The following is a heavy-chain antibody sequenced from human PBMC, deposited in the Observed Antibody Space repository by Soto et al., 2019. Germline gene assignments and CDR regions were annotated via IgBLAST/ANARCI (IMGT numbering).Heavy chain of an antibody. CDR2: ISGSGGST. CDR1: GFTFSSYA. V-gene: IGHV3-23*01. J-gene: IGHJ4*02. Sequence: GGSLRLSCTASGFTFSSYAMNWVRQAPGKGMEWVSVISGSGGSTYYADSVKGRFTISRDNSKNKLYLQMNSLRAEYTAVYYCASRTSGWYFDYWGQGTLVTVSS. D-gene: IGHD6-19*01. CDR3: ASRTSGWYFDY.